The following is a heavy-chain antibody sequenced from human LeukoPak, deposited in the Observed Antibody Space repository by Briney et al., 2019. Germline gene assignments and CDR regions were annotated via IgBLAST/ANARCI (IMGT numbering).Heavy chain of an antibody. CDR3: AKDGASGSRSGVYYYMDV. CDR2: IWYDGSNK. Sequence: GGSLRLSCAASGFTFSSYGMHWVRQAPGKGLEWVAVIWYDGSNKYYADSVKGRFTISRDNSKNTLYLQMNSLRAEDTAVYYCAKDGASGSRSGVYYYMDVWGKGTTVTVSS. CDR1: GFTFSSYG. J-gene: IGHJ6*03. D-gene: IGHD3-10*01. V-gene: IGHV3-33*06.